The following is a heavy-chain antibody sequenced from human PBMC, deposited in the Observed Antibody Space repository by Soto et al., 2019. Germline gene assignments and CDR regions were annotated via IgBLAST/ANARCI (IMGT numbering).Heavy chain of an antibody. J-gene: IGHJ6*02. Sequence: PSGTLSLTCTFLGGSISSYYWSWIRQPPGKGVDWIGYIYYSWSTNYNPSPKIRVTISVDTAKNQFSLKLSSVTAADTAVYYCARGNMVRGVMRPYYYYGMDVWGQGTTVTVSS. V-gene: IGHV4-59*01. D-gene: IGHD3-10*01. CDR2: IYYSWST. CDR1: GGSISSYY. CDR3: ARGNMVRGVMRPYYYYGMDV.